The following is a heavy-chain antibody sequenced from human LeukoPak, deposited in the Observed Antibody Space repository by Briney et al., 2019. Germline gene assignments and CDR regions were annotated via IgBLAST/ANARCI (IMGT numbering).Heavy chain of an antibody. CDR2: VFYSGSA. J-gene: IGHJ4*02. D-gene: IGHD3-10*01. CDR1: GGSVSSSSYW. Sequence: KPSETLSLTCTVSGGSVSSSSYWWVWIRQPPGKGLEWIASVFYSGSAYYNPSLESRVTKSVDTSKNQFSLKLSSVTAADTAVYYCARQYGLGRWYFDFWGQGTLVTVSS. V-gene: IGHV4-39*01. CDR3: ARQYGLGRWYFDF.